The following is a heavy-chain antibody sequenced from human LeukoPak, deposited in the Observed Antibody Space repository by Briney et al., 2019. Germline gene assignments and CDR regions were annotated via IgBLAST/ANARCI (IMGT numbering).Heavy chain of an antibody. J-gene: IGHJ6*02. CDR3: ARLMGMDV. D-gene: IGHD3-16*01. CDR1: GGSFSGYY. V-gene: IGHV4-34*01. CDR2: INHSGST. Sequence: SETLSLTCAVYGGSFSGYYWSWIRQPPGKGLEWIGEINHSGSTNYNPSLKSRVTISVDTSKNQFSLKLSSVTAADTAVYYCARLMGMDVWGQGTTVTVSS.